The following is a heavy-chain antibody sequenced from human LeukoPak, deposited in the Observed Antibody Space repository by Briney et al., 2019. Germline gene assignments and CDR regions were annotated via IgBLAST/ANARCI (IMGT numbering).Heavy chain of an antibody. J-gene: IGHJ4*02. CDR1: GFTFSSYD. V-gene: IGHV3-13*05. CDR3: ARDRFKTRIAVASLDY. D-gene: IGHD6-19*01. Sequence: PGGSLRLSCAASGFTFSSYDMHWVRQATGKGLEWVSAIGTAGDPYYPGSVKGRFTISRENAKNSLYLQMNSLRAGDTAVYYCARDRFKTRIAVASLDYWGQGTLVTVSS. CDR2: IGTAGDP.